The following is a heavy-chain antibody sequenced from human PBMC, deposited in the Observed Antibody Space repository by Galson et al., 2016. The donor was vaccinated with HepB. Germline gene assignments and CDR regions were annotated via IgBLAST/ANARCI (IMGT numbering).Heavy chain of an antibody. CDR2: FDPEDGKT. Sequence: SVKVSCKVSGYSLSELPMHWVRQAPGGGLEWMGRFDPEDGKTIYAETFEGRLTMTQDSSTDTAYMQLTSLNTNDTAVYFCATLPRDFGVIEPLDYRGQGTLITVSS. J-gene: IGHJ4*02. V-gene: IGHV1-24*01. CDR3: ATLPRDFGVIEPLDY. CDR1: GYSLSELP. D-gene: IGHD3-3*01.